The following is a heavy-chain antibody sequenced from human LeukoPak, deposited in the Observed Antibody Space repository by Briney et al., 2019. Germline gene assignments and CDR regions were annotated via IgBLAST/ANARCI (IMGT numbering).Heavy chain of an antibody. J-gene: IGHJ6*03. D-gene: IGHD5-18*01. CDR2: IYYSGST. CDR3: ARTTEGGYTYGYFYFYYMDV. Sequence: SETLSLTCTVSGGSISSYYWSWIRQPPGKGLEWIAYIYYSGSTNYNPSLKSRVTISVDTSKNQFSLKLRSVTAADTAVYYCARTTEGGYTYGYFYFYYMDVWGKGTTVTISS. CDR1: GGSISSYY. V-gene: IGHV4-59*01.